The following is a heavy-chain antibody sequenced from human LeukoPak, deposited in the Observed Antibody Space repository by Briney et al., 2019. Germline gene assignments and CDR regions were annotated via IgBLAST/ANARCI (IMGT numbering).Heavy chain of an antibody. Sequence: AASVKVSCKASGYTFTGYYMHWVRQAPGQGLEWMGWLSTYNGNTNYAQKFQGRVTMTTDTSTSTAYMELRSLRFDDTAVYYCARVDEDGFDYWGQGTLVTVSS. J-gene: IGHJ4*02. CDR3: ARVDEDGFDY. CDR1: GYTFTGYY. V-gene: IGHV1-18*04. CDR2: LSTYNGNT.